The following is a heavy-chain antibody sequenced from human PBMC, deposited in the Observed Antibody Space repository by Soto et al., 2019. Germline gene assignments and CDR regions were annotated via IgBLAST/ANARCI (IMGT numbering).Heavy chain of an antibody. D-gene: IGHD3-16*01. CDR1: GFTFSSYA. J-gene: IGHJ3*01. V-gene: IGHV3-23*01. Sequence: EVPLLESGGGLVQPGGSLRLSCAASGFTFSSYAMSWVRQAPGKGLEWISAISGSGGSTYYADSVKGRFTISSDNYKNTLYLQMSGARGADTAVYYCAKDGGRGGDAVDLWGQGTMVTVSS. CDR3: AKDGGRGGDAVDL. CDR2: ISGSGGST.